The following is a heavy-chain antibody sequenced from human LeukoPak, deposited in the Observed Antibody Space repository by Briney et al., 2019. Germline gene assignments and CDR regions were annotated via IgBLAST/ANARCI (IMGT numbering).Heavy chain of an antibody. J-gene: IGHJ5*02. CDR1: SGSISNSNYY. D-gene: IGHD2-21*01. CDR3: ARLLGSHINYFDP. Sequence: PSETLSLTCSVTSGSISNSNYYWGWIRQPPGKGLEWIGSIFYSGSTDYNPSLKSRVTISVDTSKNQFSLKLSSVTAADTAVYYCARLLGSHINYFDPWGQGTLVTVSS. V-gene: IGHV4-39*01. CDR2: IFYSGST.